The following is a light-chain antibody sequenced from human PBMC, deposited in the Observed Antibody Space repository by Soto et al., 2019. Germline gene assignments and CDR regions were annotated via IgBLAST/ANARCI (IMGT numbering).Light chain of an antibody. CDR1: QRVSKY. Sequence: EIVLTQSPATLSLSPGERVTLSCRTSQRVSKYFAWYQQKPGRAPRLLIYDASSRATGIPARFIGSGSGTDFTLTISSLDPEDFAIYYCHQRSNWPITFGQGTRLEIK. CDR3: HQRSNWPIT. V-gene: IGKV3-11*01. J-gene: IGKJ5*01. CDR2: DAS.